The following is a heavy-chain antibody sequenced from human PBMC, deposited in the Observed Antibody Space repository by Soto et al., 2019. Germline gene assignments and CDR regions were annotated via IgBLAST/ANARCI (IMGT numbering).Heavy chain of an antibody. CDR1: GFTFSAYA. D-gene: IGHD1-1*01. CDR2: IHGGGGAT. Sequence: EVQLLESGGGLVQPGGSLRLSCAASGFTFSAYAMGWVRQAPGKGLEWVSTIHGGGGATNYADSGKGRFTISRDDSKNTLYAQMNSLRAEDTAVYYCAKFEGHPLEYWYLDFWGRGTLVTVSS. CDR3: AKFEGHPLEYWYLDF. J-gene: IGHJ2*01. V-gene: IGHV3-23*01.